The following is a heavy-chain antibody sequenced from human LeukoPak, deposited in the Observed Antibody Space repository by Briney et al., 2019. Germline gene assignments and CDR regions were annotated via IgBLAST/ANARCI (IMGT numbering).Heavy chain of an antibody. V-gene: IGHV3-15*01. CDR3: ATSGGTY. D-gene: IGHD3-10*01. CDR2: VKSKTDGGTT. CDR1: GXAFSDAW. J-gene: IGHJ4*02. Sequence: PGGSLRLSCAASGXAFSDAWMNWVRQAPGKGLEWVGHVKSKTDGGTTDYAAPVKGRFTISRDDSKNTLYLQMDSLKTEDTAVYYCATSGGTYWGQGALVTVSS.